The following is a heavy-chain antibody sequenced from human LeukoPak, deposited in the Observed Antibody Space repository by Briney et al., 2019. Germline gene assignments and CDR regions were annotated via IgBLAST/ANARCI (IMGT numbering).Heavy chain of an antibody. CDR2: ISSSSSSYI. D-gene: IGHD4-17*01. Sequence: GGSLRLSCAASGFTFSSYSMNWVRQAPGKGLEWVSSISSSSSSYIYYADSVKGRFTISRDNAKNSLYLQMNSLRAEDTAVYYCATRNTTTVTTFDAFDIWGQGTMVTVSS. CDR1: GFTFSSYS. V-gene: IGHV3-21*01. J-gene: IGHJ3*02. CDR3: ATRNTTTVTTFDAFDI.